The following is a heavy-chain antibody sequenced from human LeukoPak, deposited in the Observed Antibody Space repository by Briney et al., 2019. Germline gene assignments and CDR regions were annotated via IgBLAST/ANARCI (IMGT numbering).Heavy chain of an antibody. D-gene: IGHD3-3*01. CDR2: IQLDGGRT. CDR1: GFIFSSDG. V-gene: IGHV3-30*02. CDR3: ADTYYDSWPQAEMGY. Sequence: QSGGSLRLSCGASGFIFSSDGMHWVRQAPGKGPEWVAFIQLDGGRTEYADSVKGRFTISRDNSKNTLYLQMNSLRAEDTAVYYCADTYYDSWPQAEMGYWGQGTLVTVSS. J-gene: IGHJ4*02.